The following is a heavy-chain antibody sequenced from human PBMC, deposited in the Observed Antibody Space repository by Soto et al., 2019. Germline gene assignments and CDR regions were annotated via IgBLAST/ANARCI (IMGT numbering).Heavy chain of an antibody. D-gene: IGHD2-8*01. J-gene: IGHJ4*02. CDR2: ISGSGGST. CDR3: AKDREILGPYCTNSVCYKVAFDY. Sequence: GGSLRLSCAASGFTFTSYAMSWVRQAPGKGLEWVSAISGSGGSTYYADSVKGRFTISRDNSKNTLYLQMNSLRAEDTAVYYCAKDREILGPYCTNSVCYKVAFDYWGQGTLVTVSS. V-gene: IGHV3-23*01. CDR1: GFTFTSYA.